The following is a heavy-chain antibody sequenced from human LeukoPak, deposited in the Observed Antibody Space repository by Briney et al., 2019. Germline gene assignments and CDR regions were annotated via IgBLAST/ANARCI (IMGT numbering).Heavy chain of an antibody. J-gene: IGHJ3*02. V-gene: IGHV4-59*01. CDR2: IYYCGST. D-gene: IGHD3-10*01. Sequence: SDTLSLPCSVSGGSLWGYHWSCIRESPDKGREWIGYIYYCGSTNYNPSLKSRFTISVDTSKNQFSLKLSSVTAADTAVDYCAREGYYGSGSYYIDAFDIWGQGTMVTVSS. CDR3: AREGYYGSGSYYIDAFDI. CDR1: GGSLWGYH.